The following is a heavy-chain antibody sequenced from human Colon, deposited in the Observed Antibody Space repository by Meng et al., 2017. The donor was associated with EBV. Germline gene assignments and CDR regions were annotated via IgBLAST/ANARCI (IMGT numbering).Heavy chain of an antibody. CDR1: GDIVSSTGAA. D-gene: IGHD1/OR15-1a*01. J-gene: IGHJ4*02. V-gene: IGHV6-1*01. Sequence: QVHLQHPGTGLVNPSQSHSRTCASPGDIVSSTGAACNWIRQSPTRGLEWLGRTYYRSKWHNDYAVSVKGRIAINPDTSKNQFFLQLNSVTPEDTAVYYCARNYGTSRPFEYWGQGILVTVSS. CDR3: ARNYGTSRPFEY. CDR2: TYYRSKWHN.